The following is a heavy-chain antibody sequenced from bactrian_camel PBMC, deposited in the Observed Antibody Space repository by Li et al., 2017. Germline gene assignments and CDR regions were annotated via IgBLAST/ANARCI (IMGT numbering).Heavy chain of an antibody. CDR1: GYIDAPYC. V-gene: IGHV3S53*01. D-gene: IGHD3*01. CDR3: VRGGAEAYGAGVVFRY. Sequence: HVQLVESGGGSVQVGGSLRLVCVASGYIDAPYCMGWFRETPDKPREGIAAIDSDGNTNYADSMGGRFTISLDKAKNTLYLQMNNLKPEDTAVYYCVRGGAEAYGAGVVFRYWGQGTQVTVS. CDR2: IDSDGNT. J-gene: IGHJ6*01.